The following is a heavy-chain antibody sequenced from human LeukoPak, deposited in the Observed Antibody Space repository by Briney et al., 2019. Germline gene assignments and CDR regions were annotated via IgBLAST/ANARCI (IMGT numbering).Heavy chain of an antibody. CDR3: ARPPCSSTSCFFDY. CDR1: GFTFSSYS. J-gene: IGHJ4*02. V-gene: IGHV3-21*01. D-gene: IGHD2-2*01. Sequence: GGSLRLSCAASGFTFSSYSMNWVRQAPGKGLEWVSSISSSSSYIYYADSVKGRFTISRDNAKNSLYLQMNSLRAEDTAVYYCARPPCSSTSCFFDYWGQGTLVTVSS. CDR2: ISSSSSYI.